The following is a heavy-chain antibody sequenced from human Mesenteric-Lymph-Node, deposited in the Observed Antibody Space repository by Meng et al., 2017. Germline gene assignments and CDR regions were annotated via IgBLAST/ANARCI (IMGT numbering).Heavy chain of an antibody. CDR1: GFTFSSYG. D-gene: IGHD6-25*01. CDR2: ISYDGSNK. CDR3: ARMQREYYFDY. J-gene: IGHJ4*02. V-gene: IGHV3-30*19. Sequence: GESLKISCAASGFTFSSYGMHWVRQAPGKGLEWVAVISYDGSNKYYADSVKGRFTISRDNSKNTLYLQMNSLRAEDTAVYYCARMQREYYFDYWGQGTLVTVSS.